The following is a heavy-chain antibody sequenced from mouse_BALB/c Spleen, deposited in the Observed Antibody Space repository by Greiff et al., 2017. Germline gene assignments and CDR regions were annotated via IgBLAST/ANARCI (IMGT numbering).Heavy chain of an antibody. J-gene: IGHJ4*01. V-gene: IGHV5-2*03. D-gene: IGHD2-3*01. CDR3: AMEVIYDGYAIGY. Sequence: EVNVVESGGGLAQPGESLILSCESNEYEFPSHDMSWVRKTPEKRLEWVATISDGGSYTYYPDSVKGRFTISRDNAKNNLYLQMSCLKSEDTAMYYCAMEVIYDGYAIGYWGQGASVTVSS. CDR1: EYEFPSHD. CDR2: ISDGGSYT.